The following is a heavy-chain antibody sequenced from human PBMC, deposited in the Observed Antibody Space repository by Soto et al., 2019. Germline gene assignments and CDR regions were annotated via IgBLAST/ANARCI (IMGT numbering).Heavy chain of an antibody. CDR3: AKGTTAVTKPYYFDY. CDR1: GFTFSSYA. J-gene: IGHJ4*02. Sequence: GGSLRLSCAASGFTFSSYAMSWVRQAPGKGLEWVSAISGSGGSTYYADSVKGRFTIFRDNSKNTLYLQMNSLRAEDTAVYYCAKGTTAVTKPYYFDYWGQGTLVTVSS. D-gene: IGHD4-17*01. V-gene: IGHV3-23*01. CDR2: ISGSGGST.